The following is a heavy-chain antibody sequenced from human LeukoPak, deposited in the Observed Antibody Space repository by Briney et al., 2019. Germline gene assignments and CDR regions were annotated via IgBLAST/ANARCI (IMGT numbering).Heavy chain of an antibody. D-gene: IGHD6-6*01. CDR3: ARGGVYSTSAVDY. V-gene: IGHV3-7*01. CDR1: GFTVSSNS. CDR2: IKQDGSEK. J-gene: IGHJ4*02. Sequence: GGSLRLSCTVSGFTVSSNSMSWVRQAPGKGLEWVANIKQDGSEKYYVDSVKGRFTISRDNAKNSLYLQMNSLRAEDTAVYYCARGGVYSTSAVDYWGQGTLVTVSS.